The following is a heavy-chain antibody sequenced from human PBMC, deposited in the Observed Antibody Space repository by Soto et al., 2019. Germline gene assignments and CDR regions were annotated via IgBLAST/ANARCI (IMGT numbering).Heavy chain of an antibody. J-gene: IGHJ6*02. CDR1: GFTFNTYG. V-gene: IGHV3-33*08. D-gene: IGHD2-15*01. Sequence: GGSLRLSCTTSGFTFNTYGMHWVRQAPGKGLEWVAIIWYDGSNKYYADSVKGRFTISRDNSKNTLYLQMNSLRAEDTALYYCARADCTGAFCYSWPFNYGVDVWAQGTTVTVSS. CDR3: ARADCTGAFCYSWPFNYGVDV. CDR2: IWYDGSNK.